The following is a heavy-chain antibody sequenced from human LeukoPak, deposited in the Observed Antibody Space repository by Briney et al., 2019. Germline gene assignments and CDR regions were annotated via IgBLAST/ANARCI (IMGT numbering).Heavy chain of an antibody. V-gene: IGHV3-7*01. CDR2: IKQDGSEK. Sequence: GGSLRLSCAASGFTFNSYWMSWVRQAPGKGLKWVANIKQDGSEKYYVDSVKGRFTIFRDNAKNSLYLQMNSLRAEDTAVYYCARDRTGEDDYWGRGTLVTVSS. J-gene: IGHJ4*02. CDR1: GFTFNSYW. D-gene: IGHD7-27*01. CDR3: ARDRTGEDDY.